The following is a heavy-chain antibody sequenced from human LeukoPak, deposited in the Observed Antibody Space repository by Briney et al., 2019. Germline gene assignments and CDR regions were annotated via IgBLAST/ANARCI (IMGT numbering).Heavy chain of an antibody. J-gene: IGHJ3*02. CDR1: GGSFSGYY. CDR2: INHSGST. CDR3: ARHENSQDAFDI. V-gene: IGHV4-34*01. Sequence: KPSETLSLACAVYGGSFSGYYWSWIRQPPGKGLEWIGEINHSGSTNYNPSLKSRVTISVDTSKNQFSLKLSSVTAADTAVYYCARHENSQDAFDIWGQGTMVTVSS. D-gene: IGHD4-23*01.